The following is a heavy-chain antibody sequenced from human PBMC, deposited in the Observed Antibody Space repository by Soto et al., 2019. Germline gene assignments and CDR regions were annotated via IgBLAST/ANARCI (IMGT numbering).Heavy chain of an antibody. V-gene: IGHV1-46*01. CDR2: INPSGGST. J-gene: IGHJ4*02. CDR1: GYNFTSYY. Sequence: QVQLVQYGAEVKKPGASVKVSCKASGYNFTSYYMHWVRQAPGQGLEWMGIINPSGGSTSYAQKFQGRVTRTRDTATSTFYMELSSLRSEDTAVYYCARESYGDGYQYVSYFHYWGQGTLVTVSS. CDR3: ARESYGDGYQYVSYFHY. D-gene: IGHD5-12*01.